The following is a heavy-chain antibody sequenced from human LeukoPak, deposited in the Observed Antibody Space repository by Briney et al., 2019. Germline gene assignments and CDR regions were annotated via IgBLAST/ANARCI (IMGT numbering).Heavy chain of an antibody. Sequence: SSGTVSLICAVWGGFISRSNWWSWVRQPPGKGLEWIGEIYHSGSTNYNPSLKSRVTISEDRSKNPFSLKLSSVTAADTAVYYCAREGQLFRGYFDFWGQGTLVTVSS. CDR2: IYHSGST. CDR3: AREGQLFRGYFDF. CDR1: GGFISRSNW. J-gene: IGHJ4*02. V-gene: IGHV4-4*02. D-gene: IGHD6-13*01.